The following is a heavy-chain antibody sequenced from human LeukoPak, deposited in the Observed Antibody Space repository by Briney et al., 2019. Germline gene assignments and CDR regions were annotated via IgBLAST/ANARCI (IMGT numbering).Heavy chain of an antibody. CDR2: IYPCDSDT. J-gene: IGHJ4*02. D-gene: IGHD3-9*01. CDR1: GYSFTSYW. Sequence: GESLKISFKGSGYSFTSYWIGLVRRMPGKGLEWMGIIYPCDSDTRYSPSFQGQVTISADQSINTAYLQWSSLQASDTAMYYCARQADYNVLPGYHQGHLAYWGQGTLVTVSS. V-gene: IGHV5-51*01. CDR3: ARQADYNVLPGYHQGHLAY.